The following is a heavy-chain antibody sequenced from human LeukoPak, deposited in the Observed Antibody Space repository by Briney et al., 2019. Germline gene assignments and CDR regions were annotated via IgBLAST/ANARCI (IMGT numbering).Heavy chain of an antibody. CDR2: INHSGST. CDR1: GSSISSYY. V-gene: IGHV4-59*12. CDR3: ARTHFDSLGWFDP. J-gene: IGHJ5*02. Sequence: SETLSLTCTVSGSSISSYYWSWIRQPPGKGLEWIGEINHSGSTNYNPSLKSRVTISVDTSKNQFSLNLTSVTAADTALYFCARTHFDSLGWFDPWGQGIQVIVSS. D-gene: IGHD3-9*01.